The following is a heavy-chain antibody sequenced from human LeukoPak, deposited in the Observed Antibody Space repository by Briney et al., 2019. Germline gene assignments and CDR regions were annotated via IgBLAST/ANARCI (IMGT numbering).Heavy chain of an antibody. CDR3: AREPRPSRYCTNGVCLSRRAFDI. D-gene: IGHD2-8*01. CDR1: GGSFSGYY. V-gene: IGHV4-34*01. Sequence: PSETLSLTCAVYGGSFSGYYWSWIRQPPGKGLEWIGEINHSGSTNYNPSLNSRVTISVDTSKNQFSLKLSSVTAADTAVYYCAREPRPSRYCTNGVCLSRRAFDIWGQGTMVTVSS. CDR2: INHSGST. J-gene: IGHJ3*02.